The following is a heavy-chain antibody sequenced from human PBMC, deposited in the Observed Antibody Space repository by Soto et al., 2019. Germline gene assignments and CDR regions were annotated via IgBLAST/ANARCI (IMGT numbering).Heavy chain of an antibody. V-gene: IGHV5-51*01. D-gene: IGHD3-22*01. CDR3: ARHITMIVVADAFDI. CDR1: GYSFTSYW. J-gene: IGHJ3*02. Sequence: GESLKISCKGSGYSFTSYWIGWVRQMPGKGLEWMGIIYPGDSDTSYSPSFQGQVTISADKSISTAYLQWSSLKASDTAMYYCARHITMIVVADAFDIWGQGTMVTVSS. CDR2: IYPGDSDT.